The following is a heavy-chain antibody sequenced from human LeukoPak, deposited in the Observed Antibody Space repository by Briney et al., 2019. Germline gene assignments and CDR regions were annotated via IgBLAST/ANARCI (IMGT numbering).Heavy chain of an antibody. CDR3: TKVLVGYCSSNSCYRNFDS. CDR2: VTGAGTTT. CDR1: GFTFSSYA. V-gene: IGHV3-23*01. J-gene: IGHJ5*01. Sequence: AGGSLRLSCAASGFTFSSYAMSWVRQAPGKWLEWVSAVTGAGTTTYYADSVKGRFTVSRDNSKNTLYLQMNSLRVEDTAVYYCTKVLVGYCSSNSCYRNFDSWGQGTLVTVSS. D-gene: IGHD2-2*02.